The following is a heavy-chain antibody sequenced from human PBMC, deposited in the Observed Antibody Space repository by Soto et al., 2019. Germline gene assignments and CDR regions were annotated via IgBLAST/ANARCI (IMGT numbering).Heavy chain of an antibody. CDR1: GGSLNSGAYY. CDR3: ARSWGGDGYSD. V-gene: IGHV4-61*08. D-gene: IGHD2-15*01. Sequence: QVQLQESGPGLVKPSETLSLTCNVSGGSLNSGAYYWSWIRQPPGKGLEWIGYIYHRGRVDYNPSLKSRATISLDTSKNQFSLKLKSVNAVDTGVYYCARSWGGDGYSDWGQGTLVTVSS. J-gene: IGHJ4*02. CDR2: IYHRGRV.